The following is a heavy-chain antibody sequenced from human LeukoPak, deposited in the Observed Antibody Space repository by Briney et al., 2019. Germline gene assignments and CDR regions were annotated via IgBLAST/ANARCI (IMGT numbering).Heavy chain of an antibody. D-gene: IGHD6-19*01. V-gene: IGHV3-30*04. CDR3: ASGKAVAYFDY. CDR2: ISYDGSNK. Sequence: GGSLRLSRVASGFTFSSYAMHWVRQAPGKGLEWVAVISYDGSNKYYADSVKGRFTISRDNSKNTLYLQMNSLRAEDTAVYYCASGKAVAYFDYWGQGTLVTVSS. J-gene: IGHJ4*02. CDR1: GFTFSSYA.